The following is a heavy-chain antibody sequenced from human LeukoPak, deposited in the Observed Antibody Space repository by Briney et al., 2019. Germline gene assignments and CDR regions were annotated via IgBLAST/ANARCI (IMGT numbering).Heavy chain of an antibody. CDR3: ARARFGYGTLFDY. Sequence: PGGSLRLSCAASGFAFNTYTMNWVRQAPGKGLEWVSFINTKSKTMYYTDSVRGRFTISRDNTKNSLYLQMNSLRAEDTAVYYCARARFGYGTLFDYWGQGTLVTVSS. CDR1: GFAFNTYT. V-gene: IGHV3-48*01. CDR2: INTKSKTM. J-gene: IGHJ4*02. D-gene: IGHD5-18*01.